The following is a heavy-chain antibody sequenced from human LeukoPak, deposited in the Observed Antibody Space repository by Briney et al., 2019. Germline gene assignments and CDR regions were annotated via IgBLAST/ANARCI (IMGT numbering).Heavy chain of an antibody. Sequence: ASVKVSCKASGNTFTSYDINWVRQATGQGLEWMGWMNPNSGNTGYAQKFQGRVTMTRNTSISTAYMELSSLRSEETAVYYCARGHQVGATSWFDPWGQGTLVTVSS. CDR2: MNPNSGNT. J-gene: IGHJ5*02. D-gene: IGHD1-26*01. CDR3: ARGHQVGATSWFDP. V-gene: IGHV1-8*01. CDR1: GNTFTSYD.